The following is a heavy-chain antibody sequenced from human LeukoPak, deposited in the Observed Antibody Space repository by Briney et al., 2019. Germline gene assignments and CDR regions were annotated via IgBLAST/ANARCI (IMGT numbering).Heavy chain of an antibody. CDR1: GFTFDDYA. J-gene: IGHJ5*02. V-gene: IGHV3-9*03. CDR2: ITWNSGNI. D-gene: IGHD3-3*01. Sequence: GRSQRLSCAASGFTFDDYAMYWVRQAPGKGLEWVSGITWNSGNIGYADSVKGRFTISRDNAKNCLYLQMNSLRAEDMALYYCAKGLSSYYDFWSGFGWFDPWGQGTLVTVSS. CDR3: AKGLSSYYDFWSGFGWFDP.